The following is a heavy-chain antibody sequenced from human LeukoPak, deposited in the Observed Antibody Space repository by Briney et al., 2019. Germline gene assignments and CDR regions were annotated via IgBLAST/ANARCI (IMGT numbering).Heavy chain of an antibody. Sequence: ASVKVSCKASGYTFTGYYMRWVRQAPGQGLEWMGWINPNSGGTNYAQKFQGRVTMTRDTSISTAYMELSRLRSDDTAVYYCARDQGLTYYYERDNWFDPWGQGTLVTVSS. CDR1: GYTFTGYY. CDR2: INPNSGGT. V-gene: IGHV1-2*02. D-gene: IGHD3-22*01. CDR3: ARDQGLTYYYERDNWFDP. J-gene: IGHJ5*02.